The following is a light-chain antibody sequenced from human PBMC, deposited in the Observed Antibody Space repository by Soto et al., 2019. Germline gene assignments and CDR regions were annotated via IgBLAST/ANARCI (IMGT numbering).Light chain of an antibody. Sequence: QSALTQPASVSGSLERRMPLPCPGTTGDVGGNNYVSWYQQHPGKVPSLMIYEVSNRPSGLSNRFSGSKSDNTASLTISGLQAEDEADYYCSSYTSSNTWVFGGGTKITVL. V-gene: IGLV2-14*01. J-gene: IGLJ3*02. CDR3: SSYTSSNTWV. CDR2: EVS. CDR1: TGDVGGNNY.